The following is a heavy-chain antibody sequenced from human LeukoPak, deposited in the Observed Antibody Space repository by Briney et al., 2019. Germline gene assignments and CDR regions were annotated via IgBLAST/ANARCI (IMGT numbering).Heavy chain of an antibody. CDR1: GFTFSSYA. V-gene: IGHV3-23*01. Sequence: GGSLRLPCAASGFTFSSYAMSWVRQAPGKGLEWVSAISGSGGSTYYADSVKGRFTISRDNSKNTLYLQMNSLRAEDTAVYYCAKNLCSYGSSEFDYWGQGTLVTVSS. J-gene: IGHJ4*02. CDR3: AKNLCSYGSSEFDY. CDR2: ISGSGGST. D-gene: IGHD5-18*01.